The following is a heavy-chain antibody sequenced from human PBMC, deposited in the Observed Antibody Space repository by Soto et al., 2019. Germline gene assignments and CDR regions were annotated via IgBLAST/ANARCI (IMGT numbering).Heavy chain of an antibody. CDR2: IYYSGTT. Sequence: SETLSLTCTVSGGSVSSAGYYWSWIRQPPGKGLEWIGYIYYSGTTNYNPSLKSRVTISVDTSKNQFSLKLSSVTAADTAMYYCAREGTGDHTFFDYWGQGTLVTVSS. V-gene: IGHV4-61*08. J-gene: IGHJ4*02. CDR3: AREGTGDHTFFDY. CDR1: GGSVSSAGYY. D-gene: IGHD1-1*01.